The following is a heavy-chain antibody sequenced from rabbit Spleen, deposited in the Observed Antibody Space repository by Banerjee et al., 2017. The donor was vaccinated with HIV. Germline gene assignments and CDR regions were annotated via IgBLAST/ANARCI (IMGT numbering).Heavy chain of an antibody. D-gene: IGHD5-1*01. J-gene: IGHJ4*01. CDR2: INTRSGET. Sequence: QEHLEESGGGLVKPEGSLTLTCKASGFSFSRGYDMCWVRQAPGRGLEWIGCINTRSGETVYATWAKGRLTISRTSSTTVALQMTSLTAADTATYFCARDLVTVIGWNFNLWGQGTLVTVS. V-gene: IGHV1S45*01. CDR1: GFSFSRGYD. CDR3: ARDLVTVIGWNFNL.